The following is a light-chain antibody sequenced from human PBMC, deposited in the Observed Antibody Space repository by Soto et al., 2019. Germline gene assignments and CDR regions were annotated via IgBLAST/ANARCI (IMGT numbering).Light chain of an antibody. CDR3: QQRTVWPLVT. V-gene: IGKV3-11*01. Sequence: TQAPATLSVSKGERATLSLRASQSVSSNLAWYQQKPGQAPRLLIYDASSRATGIPDRFSGGGSGTDFTLTISSLEPEDSAVYYCQQRTVWPLVTFGQGTRLEIK. J-gene: IGKJ5*01. CDR1: QSVSSN. CDR2: DAS.